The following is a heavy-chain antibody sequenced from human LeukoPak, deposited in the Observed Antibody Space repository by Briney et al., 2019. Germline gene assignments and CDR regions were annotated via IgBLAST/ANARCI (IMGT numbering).Heavy chain of an antibody. CDR2: INPNSGGT. D-gene: IGHD2-21*02. V-gene: IGHV1-2*02. CDR1: GYTFTGYY. Sequence: GASVKVSCKGSGYTFTGYYMHWVRQAPGQGLEWMGWINPNSGGTNYAQKFQGRVTMTRDTSISTAYMELSRLGSDDTAVYYCARDRPPPDCGGDCYLYYFDYWGQGTLAAVSS. J-gene: IGHJ4*02. CDR3: ARDRPPPDCGGDCYLYYFDY.